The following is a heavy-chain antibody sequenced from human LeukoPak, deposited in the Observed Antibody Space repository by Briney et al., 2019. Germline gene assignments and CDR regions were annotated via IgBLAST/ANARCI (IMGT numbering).Heavy chain of an antibody. J-gene: IGHJ4*02. CDR3: ARQGPDEYITMVRGVNPFDY. CDR1: GGSFSGYY. Sequence: PSETLSLTCAVYGGSFSGYYWSWIRKPPGKGLEWIGEINHSGSTNYNPSLKSRVTISVDTSKNQFSLKLSSVTAADTAVYYCARQGPDEYITMVRGVNPFDYWGQGTLVTVSS. CDR2: INHSGST. V-gene: IGHV4-34*01. D-gene: IGHD3-10*01.